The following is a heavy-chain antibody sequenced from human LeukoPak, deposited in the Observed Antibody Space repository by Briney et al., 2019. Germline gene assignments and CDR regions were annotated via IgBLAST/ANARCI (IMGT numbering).Heavy chain of an antibody. D-gene: IGHD3-16*01. J-gene: IGHJ4*02. CDR1: GFTFTTYS. CDR3: ARVNYVSTGWGAPFDY. V-gene: IGHV3-48*04. CDR2: IHSSGTTT. Sequence: AGGSLRLSCAASGFTFTTYSMNWVRQAPGRGLEWLSYIHSSGTTTYYADSVKGRFTISRDNAKNLLFLQVNSLRAEDTAVYYCARVNYVSTGWGAPFDYWGQGTLVTVSS.